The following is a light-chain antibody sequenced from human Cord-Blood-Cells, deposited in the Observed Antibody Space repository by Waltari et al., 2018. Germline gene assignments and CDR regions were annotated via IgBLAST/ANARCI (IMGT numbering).Light chain of an antibody. J-gene: IGKJ4*01. V-gene: IGKV3-11*01. Sequence: EIVLTQSPATLSLSPGERATLSCRASQSVSSYLAWYQQKPGQAPSLLIYDASNRATGIPARFSGSGSGTDFTLTISSLEPEDLAVYYCQQRSNWLTFGGGTKVEIK. CDR1: QSVSSY. CDR3: QQRSNWLT. CDR2: DAS.